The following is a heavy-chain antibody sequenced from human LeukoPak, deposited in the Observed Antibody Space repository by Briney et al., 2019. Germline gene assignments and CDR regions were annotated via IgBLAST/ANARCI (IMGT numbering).Heavy chain of an antibody. CDR3: ARMESGNPFDT. J-gene: IGHJ3*02. CDR1: GYIFTSYW. V-gene: IGHV5-51*01. CDR2: INPGDSDA. Sequence: GESLKISCKGSGYIFTSYWIGWVRQMPGKGLEWVGIINPGDSDARYSPSFQGQVIISADKSISTAYLQWSSLKASDTAMYYCARMESGNPFDTWGQGTMVTVSS. D-gene: IGHD3-3*01.